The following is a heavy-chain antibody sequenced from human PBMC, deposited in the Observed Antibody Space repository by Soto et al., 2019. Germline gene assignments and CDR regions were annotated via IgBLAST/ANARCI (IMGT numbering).Heavy chain of an antibody. Sequence: GGSLRLSCAASGFAVSGNYMSWVRQAPGKGLEWVSVIYSGGSTYYADSVKGRFTISRHNSKNTLYLQMNSLRAEDTSVYYCARSTSYAFDIWGQGTMVTVSS. V-gene: IGHV3-53*04. D-gene: IGHD2-2*01. CDR1: GFAVSGNY. J-gene: IGHJ3*02. CDR2: IYSGGST. CDR3: ARSTSYAFDI.